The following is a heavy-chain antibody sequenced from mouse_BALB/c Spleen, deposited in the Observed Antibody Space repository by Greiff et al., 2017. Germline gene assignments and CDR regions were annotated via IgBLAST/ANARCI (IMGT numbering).Heavy chain of an antibody. CDR2: IRYSGST. D-gene: IGHD2-14*01. J-gene: IGHJ4*01. CDR3: ARGYDGRGYYAMDY. CDR1: GYSITSDYA. Sequence: EVKLKESGPGLVKPSQSLFLTCTVTGYSITSDYAWNWIRQFPGNKLECMGYIRYSGSTSYNPSLKSRISITRDTSRNPFFLQLNSVTTEDTAKYYGARGYDGRGYYAMDYWGQGTSVTVSS. V-gene: IGHV3-2*02.